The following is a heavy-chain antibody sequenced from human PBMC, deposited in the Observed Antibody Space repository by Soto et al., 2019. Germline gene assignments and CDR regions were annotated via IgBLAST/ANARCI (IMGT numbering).Heavy chain of an antibody. CDR2: VYWDDDK. V-gene: IGHV2-5*02. J-gene: IGHJ5*02. D-gene: IGHD3-9*01. CDR1: GFSLSTSGVG. CDR3: AHSQGALRYFDWSINWFDP. Sequence: QITLKESGPTLVRPTQTLTLTCTFSGFSLSTSGVGVGWIRQPPGKALEWLALVYWDDDKRYSPSLKSRLTITKDTSKNQVVLTLTNMDPVDTATYYCAHSQGALRYFDWSINWFDPWGQGTLVTVSS.